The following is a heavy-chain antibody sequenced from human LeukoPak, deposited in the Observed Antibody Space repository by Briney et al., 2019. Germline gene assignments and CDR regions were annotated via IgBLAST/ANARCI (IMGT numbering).Heavy chain of an antibody. CDR2: INHSGST. Sequence: PSETLSLTCTVSGGSISSYYWSWIRQPPGKGLEWIGEINHSGSTNYNPSLKSRVTISVDTSKNQFSLKLSSVTAADTAVYYCVRGRDIVLMVYAPGADAFDIWGQGTMVTVSS. CDR1: GGSISSYY. D-gene: IGHD2-8*01. J-gene: IGHJ3*02. CDR3: VRGRDIVLMVYAPGADAFDI. V-gene: IGHV4-34*01.